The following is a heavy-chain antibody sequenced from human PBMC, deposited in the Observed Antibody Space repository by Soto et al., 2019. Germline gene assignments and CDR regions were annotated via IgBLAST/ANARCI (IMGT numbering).Heavy chain of an antibody. J-gene: IGHJ4*02. V-gene: IGHV3-23*01. Sequence: HPGGSLRLSCAASGFTFSSSAMSWVRQAPGKRLEWVSAISGNGGSTYYADSVKGRFTISRDNSKNTVDLQMNSLRAEDTAIYYCVKGSSGVRPYYFDYWGQGTLVTVSS. D-gene: IGHD2-15*01. CDR2: ISGNGGST. CDR3: VKGSSGVRPYYFDY. CDR1: GFTFSSSA.